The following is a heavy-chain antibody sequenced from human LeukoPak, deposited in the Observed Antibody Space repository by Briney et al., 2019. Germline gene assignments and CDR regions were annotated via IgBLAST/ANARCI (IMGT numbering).Heavy chain of an antibody. CDR3: ARAPRGNYDSSGYYWKYYYYYMDV. D-gene: IGHD3-22*01. CDR2: IYTSGST. Sequence: SETLSLTCTVSGGSISSYYWSWIRQPAGKGLEWIGRIYTSGSTNYNPSLKSRVTMSVDTSKNQFSLKLSSVTAADTAVYYCARAPRGNYDSSGYYWKYYYYYMDVWGKGTTVTISS. V-gene: IGHV4-4*07. CDR1: GGSISSYY. J-gene: IGHJ6*03.